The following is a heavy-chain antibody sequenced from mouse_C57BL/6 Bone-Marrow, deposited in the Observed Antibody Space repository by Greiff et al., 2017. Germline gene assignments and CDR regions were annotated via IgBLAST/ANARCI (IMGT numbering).Heavy chain of an antibody. D-gene: IGHD2-5*01. CDR2: IRLKSDNYAT. CDR3: TLYYSNYVFFDY. V-gene: IGHV6-3*01. CDR1: GFTFSNYW. J-gene: IGHJ2*01. Sequence: EVKLEESGGGLVQPGGPMKLSCVASGFTFSNYWMNWVRQSPEKGLEWVAQIRLKSDNYATHYAESVKGRFTISRDDSKSSVYLQMNNLRAEDTGIYYCTLYYSNYVFFDYWGQGTTLTVSS.